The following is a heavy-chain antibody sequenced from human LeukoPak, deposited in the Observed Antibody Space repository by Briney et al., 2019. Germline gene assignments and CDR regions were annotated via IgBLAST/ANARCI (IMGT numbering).Heavy chain of an antibody. CDR3: ARTDSSGCLDY. Sequence: SETLSLTCTVSGGSISSGSYYWSWIRQPAGKGLEWIGRIYTSGSTNYNPSLKSRVTISVDTSKNQFSLKLSSVTAADTAVYYCARTDSSGCLDYWGQGTLVTVSS. V-gene: IGHV4-61*02. D-gene: IGHD6-19*01. CDR2: IYTSGST. CDR1: GGSISSGSYY. J-gene: IGHJ4*02.